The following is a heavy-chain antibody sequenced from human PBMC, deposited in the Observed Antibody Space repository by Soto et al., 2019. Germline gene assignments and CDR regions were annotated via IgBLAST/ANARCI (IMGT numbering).Heavy chain of an antibody. Sequence: ASVKVSCKASGYTFTSYYMNWVRQAPGQGLVWMGVIDPGGGSTDYAQKFQGRITMTRDTSTSTVYMELSSLRSDDTAMYYCARRLAVAAHEYFQNWGQGTLLTVYS. D-gene: IGHD6-19*01. CDR3: ARRLAVAAHEYFQN. J-gene: IGHJ1*01. CDR1: GYTFTSYY. V-gene: IGHV1-46*03. CDR2: IDPGGGST.